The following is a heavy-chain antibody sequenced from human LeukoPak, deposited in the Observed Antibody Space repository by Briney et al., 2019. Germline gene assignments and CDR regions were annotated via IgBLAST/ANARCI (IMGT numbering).Heavy chain of an antibody. V-gene: IGHV4-34*01. Sequence: SETLSLTCAVYGGSFSGYYWSWIRQPPGKGLEWIGEINHSGSTNYNPSLKSRVTISVDTSNNQFSLKLTSVTAADTAVYYCANSGCSGTSCYNEFDPWGQGTLVTVSS. CDR3: ANSGCSGTSCYNEFDP. CDR1: GGSFSGYY. CDR2: INHSGST. J-gene: IGHJ5*02. D-gene: IGHD2-2*02.